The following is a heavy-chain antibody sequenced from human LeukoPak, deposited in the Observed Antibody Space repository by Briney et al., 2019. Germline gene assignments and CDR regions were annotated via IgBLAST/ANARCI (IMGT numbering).Heavy chain of an antibody. CDR2: ISSSSSTI. D-gene: IGHD3-10*01. V-gene: IGHV3-48*02. CDR3: AREYDYHSGSYSGYFQH. J-gene: IGHJ1*01. CDR1: GFTFSTYS. Sequence: GGSLRLSCAASGFTFSTYSMNWVRLAPGKGLEWVSYISSSSSTIYYADSVKGRFTVSRDNGKNSLYLQMNSLRDEDTAVYYCAREYDYHSGSYSGYFQHWGQGTLDTVSS.